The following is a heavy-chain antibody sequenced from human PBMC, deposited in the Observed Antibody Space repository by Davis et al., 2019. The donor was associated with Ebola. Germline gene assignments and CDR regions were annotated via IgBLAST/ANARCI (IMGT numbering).Heavy chain of an antibody. CDR3: ASGWLPMT. J-gene: IGHJ4*02. Sequence: GSLRLSCTVSGGSISSYYWSWIRQPPGKGLEWIGYIYYSGSTNYNPSLNGRAAISLDTSTKQFSLKLTSVTAEDTAVYYCASGWLPMTWGQGTLVTVSS. D-gene: IGHD5-12*01. CDR1: GGSISSYY. V-gene: IGHV4-59*01. CDR2: IYYSGST.